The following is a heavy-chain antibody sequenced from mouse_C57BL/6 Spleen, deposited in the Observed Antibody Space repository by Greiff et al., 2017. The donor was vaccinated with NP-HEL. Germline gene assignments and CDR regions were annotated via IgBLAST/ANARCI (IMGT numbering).Heavy chain of an antibody. CDR2: IHPSDSDT. J-gene: IGHJ4*01. CDR3: AIGKEYDNDGVNAMDY. Sequence: QVQLQQPGAELVKPGASVKVSCKASGYTFTSYWMHWVKQRPGQGLEWIGRIHPSDSDTNYNQKFKGKATLTVDKSSSTTYMQLSSLTSEDSAVYYCAIGKEYDNDGVNAMDYWGQGTSVTVSS. D-gene: IGHD2-4*01. V-gene: IGHV1-74*01. CDR1: GYTFTSYW.